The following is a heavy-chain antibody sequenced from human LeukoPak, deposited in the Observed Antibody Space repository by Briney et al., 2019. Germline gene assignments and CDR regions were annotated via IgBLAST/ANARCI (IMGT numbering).Heavy chain of an antibody. J-gene: IGHJ3*02. CDR1: GFTFSRYA. D-gene: IGHD1-26*01. V-gene: IGHV3-20*04. CDR2: INWNGGST. CDR3: ARVTRSGSYGFNDAFDI. Sequence: GGSLRLSCGASGFTFSRYAMSWVRQAPGKGLEWVSGINWNGGSTGYADSVKGRFTISRDNSKNTLYLQMNSLRAEDTAVYYCARVTRSGSYGFNDAFDIWGQGTMVTVSS.